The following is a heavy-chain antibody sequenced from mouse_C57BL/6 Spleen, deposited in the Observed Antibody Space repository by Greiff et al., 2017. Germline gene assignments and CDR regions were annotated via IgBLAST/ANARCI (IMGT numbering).Heavy chain of an antibody. Sequence: VQLQQSGPELVKPGASVKISCKASGYSFTDYNRNWVKQSNGKSLEWIGVINPNYGTTSYNQKFKGKATLTVDQSSSPAYMQLNSLTSEDSAVYYCARSEGENGNYNYCDYWGQGTTLTVSS. CDR1: GYSFTDYN. V-gene: IGHV1-39*01. CDR3: ARSEGENGNYNYCDY. J-gene: IGHJ2*01. CDR2: INPNYGTT. D-gene: IGHD2-1*01.